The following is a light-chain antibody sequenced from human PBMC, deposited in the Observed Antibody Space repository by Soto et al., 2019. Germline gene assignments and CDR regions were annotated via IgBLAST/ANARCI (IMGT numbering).Light chain of an antibody. J-gene: IGKJ1*01. CDR2: RAS. CDR3: KQYNNWLPWT. V-gene: IGKV3-15*01. Sequence: EIVMTQSPATLAVSPGDTATLSCRASQSLSDNLAWYQQQPGQAPRLLIFRASTRAKGVPARFSGRGSGTEFTLNIRGLQSEDFTVYHCKQYNNWLPWTLGHGTQVDSK. CDR1: QSLSDN.